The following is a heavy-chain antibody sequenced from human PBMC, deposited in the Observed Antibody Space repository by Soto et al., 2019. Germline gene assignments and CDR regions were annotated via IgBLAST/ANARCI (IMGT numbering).Heavy chain of an antibody. J-gene: IGHJ4*02. V-gene: IGHV4-34*01. CDR2: INHSGST. Sequence: LSLTCAVYGGSFSGYYWSWIRQPPGKGLEWIGEINHSGSTNYNPSLKSRVTISVDTSKNQFSLKLSSVTAADTAVYYCARGLFRQRAYWGQGTLVTVSS. CDR1: GGSFSGYY. CDR3: ARGLFRQRAY. D-gene: IGHD6-25*01.